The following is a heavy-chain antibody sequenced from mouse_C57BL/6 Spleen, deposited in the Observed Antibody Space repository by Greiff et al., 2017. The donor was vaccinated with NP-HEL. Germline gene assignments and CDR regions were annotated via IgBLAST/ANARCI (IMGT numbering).Heavy chain of an antibody. CDR1: GYTFTDYY. CDR2: INPNNGGT. J-gene: IGHJ4*01. D-gene: IGHD2-2*01. Sequence: VQLQQSGPELVKPGASVKISCKASGYTFTDYYMNWVKQSHGKSLEWIGDINPNNGGTSYNQKFKGKATLTVDKSSSTAYMELRSLTSEDSAVYYCARFGFGYDADYAMDYWGQGTSVTVSS. CDR3: ARFGFGYDADYAMDY. V-gene: IGHV1-26*01.